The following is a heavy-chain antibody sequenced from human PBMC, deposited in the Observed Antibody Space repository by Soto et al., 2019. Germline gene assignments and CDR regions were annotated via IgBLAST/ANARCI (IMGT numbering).Heavy chain of an antibody. CDR3: ARDKGSSSWHSFDY. D-gene: IGHD2-2*01. CDR1: RFTFSSYN. Sequence: GSLRLSCSASRFTFSSYNMNCVRQAPGKGLEWVSYITDSSITIQYANSLKGRFTTFRDIGKNSLYLLLNSLRAEDMVVYDCARDKGSSSWHSFDYWGQGTLVTVS. CDR2: ITDSSITI. V-gene: IGHV3-48*01. J-gene: IGHJ4*02.